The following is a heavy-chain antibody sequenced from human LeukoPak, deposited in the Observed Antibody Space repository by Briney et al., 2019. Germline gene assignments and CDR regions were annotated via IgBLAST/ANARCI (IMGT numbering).Heavy chain of an antibody. CDR3: ARDSSIAVAGLDY. J-gene: IGHJ4*02. Sequence: GSLRLSCAASGFTFGSYSMNWVRQAPGKGLEWVSSISSSSSYIYYADSVKGRFTISRDNAKNSLYLQMNSLRAEDTAVYYCARDSSIAVAGLDYWGQGTLVTVSS. CDR1: GFTFGSYS. D-gene: IGHD6-19*01. V-gene: IGHV3-21*01. CDR2: ISSSSSYI.